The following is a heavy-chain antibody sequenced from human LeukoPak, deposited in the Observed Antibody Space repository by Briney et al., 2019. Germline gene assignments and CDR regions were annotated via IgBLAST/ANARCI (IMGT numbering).Heavy chain of an antibody. CDR3: ARSKVAMVRGVMGVPFDY. J-gene: IGHJ4*02. D-gene: IGHD3-10*01. CDR2: INHSGST. CDR1: GGSFSGYY. V-gene: IGHV4-34*01. Sequence: SETLSLTCAVYGGSFSGYYWSWIRQPPGKGLEWIGEINHSGSTNYNPSLKSRVTISVDTSKNQFSLKLSSVTAADTAMYYCARSKVAMVRGVMGVPFDYWGQGTLVTVSS.